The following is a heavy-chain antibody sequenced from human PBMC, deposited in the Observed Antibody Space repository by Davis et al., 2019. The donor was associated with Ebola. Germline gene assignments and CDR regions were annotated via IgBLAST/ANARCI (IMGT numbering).Heavy chain of an antibody. J-gene: IGHJ4*02. CDR2: IWYDGSNK. CDR3: AKGGTSSATLDY. D-gene: IGHD2-2*01. CDR1: GFTFSSYG. Sequence: PGGSLRLSCAASGFTFSSYGMHWVRQAPGKGLEWVAVIWYDGSNKYYADSVKGRFTIFRDNAKNSLYLQMNSLSTEDTALYFCAKGGTSSATLDYWGQGTLVTVSS. V-gene: IGHV3-33*03.